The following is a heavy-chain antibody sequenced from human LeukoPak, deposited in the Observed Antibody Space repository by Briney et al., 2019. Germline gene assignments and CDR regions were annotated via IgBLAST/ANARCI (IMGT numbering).Heavy chain of an antibody. V-gene: IGHV3-11*01. CDR1: GLTFSDYY. CDR2: ISSSGSTI. CDR3: ARVHDSSGYYFDY. J-gene: IGHJ4*02. Sequence: GGSLRLSCAASGLTFSDYYMSWLRRAPGKGLEWVSYISSSGSTIYYADSVKGRFTISRDNAKNSLYLQMNSLRAEDTAVYYCARVHDSSGYYFDYWGQGTLVTVSS. D-gene: IGHD3-22*01.